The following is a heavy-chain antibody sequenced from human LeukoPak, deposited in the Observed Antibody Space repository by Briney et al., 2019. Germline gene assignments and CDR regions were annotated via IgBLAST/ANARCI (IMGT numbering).Heavy chain of an antibody. Sequence: SVKVSCKASGGTSSSYAISWVRQAPGQGLEWMGGIIPIFGTANYAQKFQGRVTMTTDTSTSTVYMELRSLRSDDTAVYYCARDDNYGSGQPDDWGQGTLVTVSS. D-gene: IGHD3-10*01. J-gene: IGHJ4*02. CDR1: GGTSSSYA. CDR3: ARDDNYGSGQPDD. V-gene: IGHV1-69*05. CDR2: IIPIFGTA.